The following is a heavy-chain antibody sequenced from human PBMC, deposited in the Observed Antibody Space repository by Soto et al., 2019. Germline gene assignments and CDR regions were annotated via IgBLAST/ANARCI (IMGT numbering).Heavy chain of an antibody. J-gene: IGHJ6*02. CDR3: ARDQEAGSFFPYYYGMDV. CDR1: GFTFSSYE. Sequence: GGSLSLSCATSGFTFSSYEMNWVRQAPWRGREWVSYISSSGSTIYYADSVKGRFTISRDNAKNSLYLQMDSLRAEDTAVYYCARDQEAGSFFPYYYGMDVWGQGTTVTVSS. CDR2: ISSSGSTI. D-gene: IGHD6-13*01. V-gene: IGHV3-48*03.